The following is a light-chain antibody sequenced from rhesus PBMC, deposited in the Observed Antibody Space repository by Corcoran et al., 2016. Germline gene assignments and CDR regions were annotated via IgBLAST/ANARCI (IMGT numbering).Light chain of an antibody. CDR3: SSYAGSYTSI. J-gene: IGLJ1*01. Sequence: QAALTQPRSVSGSPGQSVTISCTGTSSDIGGYNYVSWYQQHPGTAPKLMVYEVSKRPSGVSDRFSGSKSGNTASLTISGLQAEDEADYYCSSYAGSYTSIFGAGTRLTVL. CDR1: SSDIGGYNY. CDR2: EVS. V-gene: IGLV2-32*01.